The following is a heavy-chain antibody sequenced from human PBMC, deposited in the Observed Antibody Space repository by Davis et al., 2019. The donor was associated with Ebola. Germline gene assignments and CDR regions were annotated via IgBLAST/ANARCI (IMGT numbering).Heavy chain of an antibody. Sequence: GGSLRLSCKDSGNSFTSHWIGWVRQMPGKGLDWMGIIYTGDSDTRYSPSFRGQVTISADKSMKTAFLQWSSLKASDTAMYYCASLRRTITGMDDAFDIWGQGTMVTVSP. J-gene: IGHJ3*02. CDR2: IYTGDSDT. D-gene: IGHD1-20*01. CDR1: GNSFTSHW. CDR3: ASLRRTITGMDDAFDI. V-gene: IGHV5-51*01.